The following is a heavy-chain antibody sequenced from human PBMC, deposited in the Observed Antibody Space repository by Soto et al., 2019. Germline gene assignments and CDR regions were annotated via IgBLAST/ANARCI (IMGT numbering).Heavy chain of an antibody. V-gene: IGHV1-69*05. J-gene: IGHJ6*02. CDR3: ARHPVSGSYACFYGMDV. Sequence: QVQLVQSGAEVKKPGSSVKVSCKASGGTSNSYAISWVRQAPGQGLEWMGGIIPIFGTADYAQKFQGRVTSTSDQSTSTAYMELRSLRSEGPAVYYCARHPVSGSYACFYGMDVWGQGTTVTVSS. D-gene: IGHD1-26*01. CDR1: GGTSNSYA. CDR2: IIPIFGTA.